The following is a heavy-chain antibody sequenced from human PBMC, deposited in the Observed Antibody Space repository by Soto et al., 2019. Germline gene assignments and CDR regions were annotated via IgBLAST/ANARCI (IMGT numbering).Heavy chain of an antibody. CDR3: ARAVISAPYFYYSMAV. CDR1: GGTFNTYA. J-gene: IGHJ6*02. Sequence: QVQLVQSGAEVKKPGSSVKVSCKASGGTFNTYAMTWVRQAPGQGLEWMGGIIPIFGTTSYAQNIQERVTITADESTSTVYMELRSLKSEDTAVYYCARAVISAPYFYYSMAVWGHGTTVTVSS. D-gene: IGHD3-10*01. V-gene: IGHV1-69*01. CDR2: IIPIFGTT.